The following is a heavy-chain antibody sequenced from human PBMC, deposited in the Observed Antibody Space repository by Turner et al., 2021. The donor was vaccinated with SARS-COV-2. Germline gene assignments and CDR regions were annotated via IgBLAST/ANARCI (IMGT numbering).Heavy chain of an antibody. Sequence: QLPLQESGPGLVKPSETLSLTCTVSGGSISSSTYYWGWIRQPPGKGREWIGRIDYSGTTYYNPTLKSRVTISVDTSKDQFSLKLSFVTAADTAVDYCARLMDTAMDYYGMDVWGQGTTVTVSS. V-gene: IGHV4-39*01. J-gene: IGHJ6*02. CDR1: GGSISSSTYY. D-gene: IGHD5-18*01. CDR2: IDYSGTT. CDR3: ARLMDTAMDYYGMDV.